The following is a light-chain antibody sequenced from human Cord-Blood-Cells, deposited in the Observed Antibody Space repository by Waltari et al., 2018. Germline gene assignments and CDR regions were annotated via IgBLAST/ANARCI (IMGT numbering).Light chain of an antibody. CDR1: QSISSY. CDR2: AAS. CDR3: QQSYSTPFT. V-gene: IGKV1-39*01. J-gene: IGKJ3*01. Sequence: DIQMTQSPSSLSASVRGRVTIPCRASQSISSYLNWYQQKPGKAPKLLIYAASSLQSGVPSRFSGSGSGTDFTLTISSLQPEDFATYYCQQSYSTPFTFGPGTKVDIK.